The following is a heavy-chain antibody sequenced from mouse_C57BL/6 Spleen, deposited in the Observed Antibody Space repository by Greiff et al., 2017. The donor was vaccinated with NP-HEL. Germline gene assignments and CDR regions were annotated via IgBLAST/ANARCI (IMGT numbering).Heavy chain of an antibody. J-gene: IGHJ1*03. CDR3: ARSDGYCYWYFDV. CDR1: GFTFTDYY. Sequence: EVQGVESGGGLVQPGGSLSLSCAASGFTFTDYYMSWVRQPPGKALEWLGFIRNKANGYTTEYSASVKGRFTISRDNSQSILYLQMNALRAEDSATYDCARSDGYCYWYFDVWGTGTTVTVSS. V-gene: IGHV7-3*01. D-gene: IGHD2-3*01. CDR2: IRNKANGYTT.